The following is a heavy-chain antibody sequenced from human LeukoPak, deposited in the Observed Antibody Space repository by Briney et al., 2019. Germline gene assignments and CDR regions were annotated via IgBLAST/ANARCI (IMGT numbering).Heavy chain of an antibody. J-gene: IGHJ4*02. CDR3: ARDRSNGYNLFDY. CDR1: GGSISTYH. D-gene: IGHD5-24*01. CDR2: IYYSGST. Sequence: PSETLSLTCTVSGGSISTYHWSWIRQPPGKGLEWIGDIYYSGSTNYNPSLKSRVTISVDTSKNQFSRNLSSVTAADTAVYYCARDRSNGYNLFDYWGQGTLVTVSS. V-gene: IGHV4-59*01.